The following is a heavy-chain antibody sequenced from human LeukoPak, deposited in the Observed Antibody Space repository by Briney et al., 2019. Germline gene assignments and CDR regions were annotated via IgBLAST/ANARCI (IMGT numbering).Heavy chain of an antibody. J-gene: IGHJ4*02. D-gene: IGHD5-18*01. CDR1: GFTFNNYA. CDR2: IGGGGITT. CDR3: AKDLRPGYSYGQYFDY. V-gene: IGHV3-23*01. Sequence: GGSLRLSCTTSGFTFNNYAMSWVRQAPGKGLDWFSAIGGGGITTYYADSVKGRFTISRDNSKGTLYLQMNSLRAEDTAVYYCAKDLRPGYSYGQYFDYWGQGILVTVSS.